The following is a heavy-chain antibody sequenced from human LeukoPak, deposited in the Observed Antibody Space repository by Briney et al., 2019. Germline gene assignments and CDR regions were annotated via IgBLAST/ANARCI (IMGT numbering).Heavy chain of an antibody. D-gene: IGHD6-13*01. Sequence: GASVEVSCKASGGTFSSYAISWVRQAPGQGLEWMGGIIPIFGTANYAQKFQGRVTITADESTSTAYMELSSLRSEDTAVYYCARVRSRAGWQPPDDYWGQGTLVTVSS. V-gene: IGHV1-69*13. CDR2: IIPIFGTA. CDR1: GGTFSSYA. J-gene: IGHJ4*02. CDR3: ARVRSRAGWQPPDDY.